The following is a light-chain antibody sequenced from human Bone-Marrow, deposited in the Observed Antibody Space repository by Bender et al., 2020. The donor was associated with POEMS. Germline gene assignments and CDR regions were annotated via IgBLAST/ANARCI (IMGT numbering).Light chain of an antibody. CDR2: EVS. V-gene: IGLV2-14*01. Sequence: QSALTQPASVSGSPGQSITISCTGTSSDVGAYNYVSWYQQHPGKAPKLMIYEVSNRPSGVSNRFSGSKSGNTASLTISGLQAEDEADYYCVAWDDTLNGWVFGGGTKLTVL. CDR1: SSDVGAYNY. J-gene: IGLJ2*01. CDR3: VAWDDTLNGWV.